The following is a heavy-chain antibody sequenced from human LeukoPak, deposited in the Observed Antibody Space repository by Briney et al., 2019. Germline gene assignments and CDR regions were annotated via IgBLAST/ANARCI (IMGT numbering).Heavy chain of an antibody. D-gene: IGHD2-2*01. CDR2: ISGSGGST. CDR1: GFTFSSYG. CDR3: AKGGGQLLFVFYYYMDV. V-gene: IGHV3-23*01. J-gene: IGHJ6*03. Sequence: GGSLRLSCAASGFTFSSYGMSWVRQAPGKGLEWVSAISGSGGSTYYADSVKGRFTISRDNSKNTLYLQMNSLRAEDTAVYYCAKGGGQLLFVFYYYMDVWGKGTTVTISS.